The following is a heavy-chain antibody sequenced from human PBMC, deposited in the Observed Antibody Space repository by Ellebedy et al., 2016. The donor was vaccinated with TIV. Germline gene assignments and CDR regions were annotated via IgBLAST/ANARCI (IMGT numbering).Heavy chain of an antibody. D-gene: IGHD4-23*01. Sequence: GASLKISCAASGFSFSQAWMNWVRQAPGKGLEWVSVIFSAADGGETHYADSVKGRFTISRDNSKNTLHLQMNSLRAEDTAVYYCAKETVVRQDWFDPWGQGTLVTVSS. CDR1: GFSFSQAW. CDR3: AKETVVRQDWFDP. J-gene: IGHJ5*02. CDR2: IFSAADGGET. V-gene: IGHV3-53*01.